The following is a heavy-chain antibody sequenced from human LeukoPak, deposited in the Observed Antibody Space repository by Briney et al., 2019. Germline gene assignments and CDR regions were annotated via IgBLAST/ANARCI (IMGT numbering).Heavy chain of an antibody. Sequence: SETLSLTCTVSGGSISSYYWSWLRQPPGKGLEWIGYIYYSGSTNYNPSLKSRVTISVDTSKNQFSLKLSSVTAADTAVYYCARDRPPLNDFWSGPGAFDIWGQGTMVTVSS. V-gene: IGHV4-59*01. D-gene: IGHD3-3*01. CDR2: IYYSGST. J-gene: IGHJ3*02. CDR1: GGSISSYY. CDR3: ARDRPPLNDFWSGPGAFDI.